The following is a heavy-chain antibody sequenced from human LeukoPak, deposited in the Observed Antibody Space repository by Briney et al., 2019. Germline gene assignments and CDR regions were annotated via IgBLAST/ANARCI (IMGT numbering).Heavy chain of an antibody. Sequence: PGGPLRLSCAASGFTFSSYEMNWVPQAPGKGLEWVSYISSSGSTIYYADSVKGRFTISRDNAKNSLYLQMNSLRAEDTAVYYCAELGITMIGGVWGKGTTVTISS. J-gene: IGHJ6*04. CDR2: ISSSGSTI. CDR1: GFTFSSYE. CDR3: AELGITMIGGV. D-gene: IGHD3-10*02. V-gene: IGHV3-48*03.